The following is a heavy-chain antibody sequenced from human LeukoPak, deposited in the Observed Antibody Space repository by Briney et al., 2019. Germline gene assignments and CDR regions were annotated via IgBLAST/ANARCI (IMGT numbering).Heavy chain of an antibody. CDR1: GFTVSSNY. Sequence: GGSLRLSRAASGFTVSSNYMSGVRQAPGKGLEWVSVIYSGGDTNYADSVKGGFTISRDNSKNTLYLQMNSLRDEDTAVYYCAKDHCSGSSCFNYYGMDVWGQGTTVTVSS. D-gene: IGHD2-15*01. J-gene: IGHJ6*02. CDR3: AKDHCSGSSCFNYYGMDV. CDR2: IYSGGDT. V-gene: IGHV3-66*01.